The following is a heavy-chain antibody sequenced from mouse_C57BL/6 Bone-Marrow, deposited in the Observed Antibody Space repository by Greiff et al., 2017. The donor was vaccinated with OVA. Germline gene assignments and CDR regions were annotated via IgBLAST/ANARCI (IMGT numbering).Heavy chain of an antibody. J-gene: IGHJ3*01. V-gene: IGHV6-3*01. CDR2: IRLKSDNYAT. D-gene: IGHD2-3*01. Sequence: EVMLVESGGGLVQPGGSMKLSCVAPGFTFSNYWMNWVRQSPEKGLEWVAQIRLKSDNYATHYAESVKGRFTISRDDSKSSVYLQMNNLRAEDTGIYYCTDNDVYYPAWFAYWGQGTLVTVSA. CDR3: TDNDVYYPAWFAY. CDR1: GFTFSNYW.